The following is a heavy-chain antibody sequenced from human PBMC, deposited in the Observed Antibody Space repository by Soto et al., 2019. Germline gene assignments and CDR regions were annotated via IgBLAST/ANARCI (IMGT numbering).Heavy chain of an antibody. D-gene: IGHD5-12*01. V-gene: IGHV1-8*01. J-gene: IGHJ3*02. Sequence: QVQLVPSGAEVKKPGASVKVSCKASGYTFSNYDINWVRQATGQGLAWMGWLNPNTDKTGSAQKFQGRVTMTRNTSISTAYLELSGLSSDDTAVYYCARGIKGLPPSAFDIWGQGTRVTVSS. CDR3: ARGIKGLPPSAFDI. CDR2: LNPNTDKT. CDR1: GYTFSNYD.